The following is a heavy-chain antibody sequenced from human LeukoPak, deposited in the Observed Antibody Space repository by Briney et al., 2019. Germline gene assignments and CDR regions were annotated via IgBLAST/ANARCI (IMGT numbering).Heavy chain of an antibody. D-gene: IGHD4-23*01. CDR1: GFTVSSNY. Sequence: GGSLRLSCAASGFTVSSNYMSWVRQARGKGLEWVSVIYSGGSTYYADSVKGRFTISRDNSKNTMYLQMNSLRAEDTAVYYCAKRSDYGGNWSYLDCWGQGTLVTVSS. CDR3: AKRSDYGGNWSYLDC. CDR2: IYSGGST. V-gene: IGHV3-53*01. J-gene: IGHJ4*02.